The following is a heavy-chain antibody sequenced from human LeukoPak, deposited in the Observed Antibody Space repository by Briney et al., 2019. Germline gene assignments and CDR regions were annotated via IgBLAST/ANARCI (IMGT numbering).Heavy chain of an antibody. Sequence: SETLSLTCTVSGGSISSSSYYWSWIRQHPGKGLEWIGNIYYSGSTYYNLSLKSRVTISVDTSKNQFSLRLSSVTAADTAVYYCARHFWSGYSSNWFDPWGQGSLVTVSS. D-gene: IGHD3-3*02. CDR3: ARHFWSGYSSNWFDP. J-gene: IGHJ5*02. CDR1: GGSISSSSYY. V-gene: IGHV4-31*03. CDR2: IYYSGST.